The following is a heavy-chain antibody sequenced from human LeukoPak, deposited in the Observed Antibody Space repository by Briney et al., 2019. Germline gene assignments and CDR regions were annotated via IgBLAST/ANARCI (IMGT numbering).Heavy chain of an antibody. V-gene: IGHV3-48*01. D-gene: IGHD4-23*01. CDR1: GFTFNPYS. Sequence: GGSLRLSCAASGFTFNPYSMNWVRQAPGKGLEWVSYISTSTRTIYYADSVKGRFTISRDNAKNSLYLQMNSLRGEDTAVYYCARVGVYGGFDYWGQGTLVSVSS. J-gene: IGHJ4*02. CDR2: ISTSTRTI. CDR3: ARVGVYGGFDY.